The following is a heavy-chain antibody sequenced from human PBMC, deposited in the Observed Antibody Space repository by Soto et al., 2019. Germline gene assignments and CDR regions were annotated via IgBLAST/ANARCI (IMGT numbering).Heavy chain of an antibody. D-gene: IGHD3-3*01. CDR2: INPATGAA. CDR3: ARGGGVGVAGSAAFDM. J-gene: IGHJ3*02. Sequence: QLHLVQSGAVVKKPGASVTVSCSASGYPVTAYYMHWVRQAPGRGLEWMGGINPATGAAKYTQTCQGRVTMTRDTSTSTVFMELRGLTPEDTAVFYCARGGGVGVAGSAAFDMWGQGTLVTVSS. V-gene: IGHV1-2*02. CDR1: GYPVTAYY.